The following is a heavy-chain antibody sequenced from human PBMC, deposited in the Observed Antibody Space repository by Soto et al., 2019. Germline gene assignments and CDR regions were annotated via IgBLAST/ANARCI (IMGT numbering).Heavy chain of an antibody. J-gene: IGHJ6*02. CDR3: SRADSGSYYGLTPYYYYYGMDV. CDR1: GYTFTSYG. D-gene: IGHD1-26*01. Sequence: VASVKVSCKASGYTFTSYGISWVRQAPGQGLEWMGWISAYNGNTNYAQKLQGRFTMTTDTSTSTAYMELRSLRSDDTAVYYCSRADSGSYYGLTPYYYYYGMDVWGQGTTVTVSS. CDR2: ISAYNGNT. V-gene: IGHV1-18*01.